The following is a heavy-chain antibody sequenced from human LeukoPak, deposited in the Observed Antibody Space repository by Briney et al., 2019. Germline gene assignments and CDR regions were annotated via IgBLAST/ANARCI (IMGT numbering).Heavy chain of an antibody. Sequence: GGSLRLSCAASGFTFSSYAMNWVRQAPGKGLEWVSSISVGGRTYYADSVKGRFTISRDISKNTLDHQMNSLRAEDTAVYYCAKEHETAYGFDYCGQGTLVTVSS. J-gene: IGHJ4*02. D-gene: IGHD2-21*02. CDR3: AKEHETAYGFDY. V-gene: IGHV3-23*01. CDR2: ISVGGRT. CDR1: GFTFSSYA.